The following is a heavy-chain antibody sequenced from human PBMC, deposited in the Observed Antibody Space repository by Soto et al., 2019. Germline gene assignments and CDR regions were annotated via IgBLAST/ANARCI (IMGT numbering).Heavy chain of an antibody. J-gene: IGHJ5*02. CDR1: GFTFSDYA. Sequence: QERLVESGGGVVQPGGSLRLSCAVSGFTFSDYAMHWVRQAPGKGLEWVALIWHDGINEFYADSVKGRFTISRDISNNTLYLQRNSLRPEDTAVYYCTKSRGDAYKWGLGLDQWGQGTLVTVSS. CDR3: TKSRGDAYKWGLGLDQ. V-gene: IGHV3-30*02. D-gene: IGHD3-10*01. CDR2: IWHDGINE.